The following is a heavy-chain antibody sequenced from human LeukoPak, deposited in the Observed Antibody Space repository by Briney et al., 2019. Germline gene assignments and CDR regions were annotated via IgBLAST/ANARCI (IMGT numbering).Heavy chain of an antibody. CDR1: GFTFSSYA. D-gene: IGHD6-19*01. Sequence: GGSLRLSCAASGFTFSSYAMHWVRQAPGKGLVWVSRISSDGSRVTYADSVKGRFTISRDNSKNTLYLQMNSLRAEDTAVYYCAKEVRYSSGWYFDYWGQGTLVTVSS. V-gene: IGHV3-74*01. CDR2: ISSDGSRV. J-gene: IGHJ4*02. CDR3: AKEVRYSSGWYFDY.